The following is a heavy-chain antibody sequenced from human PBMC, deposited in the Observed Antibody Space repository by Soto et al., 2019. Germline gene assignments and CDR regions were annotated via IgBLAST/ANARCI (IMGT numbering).Heavy chain of an antibody. CDR2: INHSGSI. CDR1: GGSFSGNY. CDR3: AARLNSAYDSGGYY. V-gene: IGHV4-34*01. D-gene: IGHD5-12*01. Sequence: PSETLSLTCAVYGGSFSGNYWSWIRQPPGKGLEWIGEINHSGSINYNPSLKSRVTISVDTSKNQFSLKLNSVTAADTAVYSCAARLNSAYDSGGYYWGQGSLVTVSS. J-gene: IGHJ4*02.